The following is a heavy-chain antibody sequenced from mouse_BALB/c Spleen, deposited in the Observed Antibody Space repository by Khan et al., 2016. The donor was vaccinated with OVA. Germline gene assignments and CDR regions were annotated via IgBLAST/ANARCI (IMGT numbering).Heavy chain of an antibody. V-gene: IGHV3-2*02. CDR1: GYSITSDYA. CDR3: PRIKGGDFDY. CDR2: IRYSGNT. J-gene: IGHJ2*01. Sequence: VQLKESGPGLVKPSQSLSLTCTVTGYSITSDYAWNWIRQFPGNNLECMGYIRYSGNTKYTPSLKSRISITRDTSKNPFFLQLNSVTIEDTATCYCPRIKGGDFDYWGQGTTLTVSS.